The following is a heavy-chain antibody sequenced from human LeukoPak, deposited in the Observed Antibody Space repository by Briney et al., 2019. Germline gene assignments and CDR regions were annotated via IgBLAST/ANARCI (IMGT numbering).Heavy chain of an antibody. CDR2: INHSGST. CDR3: ARKSRITIFGVVIFRLGYFDY. D-gene: IGHD3-3*01. J-gene: IGHJ4*02. V-gene: IGHV4-34*01. CDR1: GGSFSGYY. Sequence: KPSETLSLTCAVYGGSFSGYYWSWIRQPPGKGLEWIGEINHSGSTNYNPSLKSRVTISVDTSKNQFSLKLSSVTAADTAVYYCARKSRITIFGVVIFRLGYFDYWGQGTLVTVSS.